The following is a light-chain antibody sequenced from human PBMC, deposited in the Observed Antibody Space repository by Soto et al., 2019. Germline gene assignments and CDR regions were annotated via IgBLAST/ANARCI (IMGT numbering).Light chain of an antibody. V-gene: IGKV3-20*01. J-gene: IGKJ3*01. CDR3: QQYGRSATFT. CDR1: QSVSSNY. CDR2: GAT. Sequence: EIVLTQSPGTLSLSPGERATLSCRASQSVSSNYLAWYQQKLGQAPRLLIYGATSRATGIPDRFSGSVSGTDFTLTISRLEPEDFAVYYCQQYGRSATFTFGPGTKVDIK.